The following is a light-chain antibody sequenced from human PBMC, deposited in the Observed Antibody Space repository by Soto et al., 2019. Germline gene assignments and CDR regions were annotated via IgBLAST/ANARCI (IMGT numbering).Light chain of an antibody. V-gene: IGLV4-69*02. J-gene: IGLJ3*02. CDR1: SGHSSYA. CDR3: QTWGTGIQL. Sequence: QPVLTQSTSASASLGASVKLTCTLSSGHSSYAIAWHQQQPEKGPRFLMKLNSDGSHSKGDGIPDRFSGSSSGAERYLTISSLQSEDEADYYCQTWGTGIQLFGGGTKVTVL. CDR2: LNSDGSH.